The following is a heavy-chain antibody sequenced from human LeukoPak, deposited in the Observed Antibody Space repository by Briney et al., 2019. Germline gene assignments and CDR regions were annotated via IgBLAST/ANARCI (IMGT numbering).Heavy chain of an antibody. CDR3: ARKVVAAAEY. J-gene: IGHJ4*02. D-gene: IGHD3-22*01. Sequence: PGGSLRLSCAASGFTFSNFWMGWVRQAPGKGLEWVANIRQDEAEKFYLGSVKGRFTISRDNAKTSLYLQMNSLRVEDTAVYYCARKVVAAAEYWGQGTLVTVSS. CDR1: GFTFSNFW. CDR2: IRQDEAEK. V-gene: IGHV3-7*03.